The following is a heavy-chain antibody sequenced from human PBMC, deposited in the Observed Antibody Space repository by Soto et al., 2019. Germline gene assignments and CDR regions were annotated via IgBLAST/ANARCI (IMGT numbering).Heavy chain of an antibody. Sequence: PSETLSLTCAVYGGSFSGYYWSWIRQPPGKGLEWIGEINHSGSTNYNPSLKSRVTISVDTSKNQFSLKLSSVTAADTAVYYCARGRRYVDWLLRSDWFDPWGQGTLVTVSS. J-gene: IGHJ5*02. D-gene: IGHD3-9*01. CDR3: ARGRRYVDWLLRSDWFDP. CDR1: GGSFSGYY. V-gene: IGHV4-34*01. CDR2: INHSGST.